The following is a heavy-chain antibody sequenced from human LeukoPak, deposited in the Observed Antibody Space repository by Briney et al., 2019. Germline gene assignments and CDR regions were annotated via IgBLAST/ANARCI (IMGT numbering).Heavy chain of an antibody. CDR3: ATSLYGDYEVDY. J-gene: IGHJ4*02. D-gene: IGHD5-12*01. CDR1: GGSIKSHY. CDR2: VYYSGTT. V-gene: IGHV4-59*11. Sequence: SETLSLTCSVSGGSIKSHYYTWIRQPPGKGLEWIGYVYYSGTTSYNPSLESRVSISDDTSKNQVFLWLTSVTAADTAVYYCATSLYGDYEVDYWGPGILVTVSS.